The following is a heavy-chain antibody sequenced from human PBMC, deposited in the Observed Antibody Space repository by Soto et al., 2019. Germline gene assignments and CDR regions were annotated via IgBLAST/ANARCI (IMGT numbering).Heavy chain of an antibody. Sequence: QVQLVQSGAEVKKPGASVKVSCKASGCTFTSYGISWVRQAPGQGLEWMGWISAHNGNTNHAQKLQGRVTMTTDTTTSTGYRELRSLRSDDTAVYCCARDAAVGLFDYWGQGTLVTVSS. D-gene: IGHD1-26*01. CDR1: GCTFTSYG. J-gene: IGHJ4*02. CDR2: ISAHNGNT. CDR3: ARDAAVGLFDY. V-gene: IGHV1-18*01.